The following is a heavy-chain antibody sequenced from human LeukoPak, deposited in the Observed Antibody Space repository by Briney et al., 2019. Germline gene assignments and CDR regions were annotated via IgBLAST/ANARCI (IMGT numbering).Heavy chain of an antibody. V-gene: IGHV1-69*13. Sequence: ASVKVSCKASGGTFSSYAISWVRQAPGRGLEWMGGIIPIFGTANYAQKFQGRVTITADESTSTAYMELSSLRSEDTAVYYCARERPDFWGGRGWYMDVWGKGTTVTVSS. CDR3: ARERPDFWGGRGWYMDV. J-gene: IGHJ6*03. CDR1: GGTFSSYA. CDR2: IIPIFGTA. D-gene: IGHD3-3*01.